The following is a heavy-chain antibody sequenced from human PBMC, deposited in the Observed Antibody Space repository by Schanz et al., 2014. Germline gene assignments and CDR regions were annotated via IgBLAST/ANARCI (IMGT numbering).Heavy chain of an antibody. CDR3: ARTASLYTVGYFDP. CDR2: IHGSGRI. D-gene: IGHD6-25*01. CDR1: GGSISDDY. V-gene: IGHV4-4*07. J-gene: IGHJ5*02. Sequence: QVHLQESGPGLVKPSETLSLTCTVSGGSISDDYWNWIRQPAGKGLEWIGRIHGSGRISYNPSLKSRVRVSLHKPKNHFSLRLIFVTAADTAVYYCARTASLYTVGYFDPWGQGILVTVSS.